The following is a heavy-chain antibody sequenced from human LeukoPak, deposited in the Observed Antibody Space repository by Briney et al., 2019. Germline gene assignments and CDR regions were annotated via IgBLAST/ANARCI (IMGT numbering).Heavy chain of an antibody. J-gene: IGHJ4*02. CDR1: GGSISSTSSY. D-gene: IGHD3-22*01. CDR2: VRYSGKT. CDR3: ARHYYDSSGLAYYFDY. Sequence: SETLSPTCTVSGGSISSTSSYWGWIRQPPGKGLEWIGSVRYSGKTYYNPSLKSRVTMSLDTSKNQFSLRLTSVTAADTAVYSCARHYYDSSGLAYYFDYWGQGTLVTVSS. V-gene: IGHV4-39*01.